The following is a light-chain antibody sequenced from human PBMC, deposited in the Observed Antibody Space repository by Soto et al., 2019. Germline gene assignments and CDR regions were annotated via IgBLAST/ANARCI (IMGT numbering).Light chain of an antibody. CDR3: KHYSSYHIT. CDR1: QSVSSN. Sequence: EIVMTQSPATLSVSPGERATLSCRASQSVSSNLAWYQQKPGQAPRLLIYGASTRATGIPSRFSGSGSGTEFTLTIRSLKTDDFASYYCKHYSSYHITVGQGTRREIK. CDR2: GAS. V-gene: IGKV3-15*01. J-gene: IGKJ5*01.